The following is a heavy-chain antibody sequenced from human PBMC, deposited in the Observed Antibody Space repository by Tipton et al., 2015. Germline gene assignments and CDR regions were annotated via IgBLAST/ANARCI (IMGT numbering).Heavy chain of an antibody. CDR3: TRDLEHGMDV. Sequence: TLSLTCAVSGGSISSSSYYWGWIRQSPGKGLEWIGYISYSGSTHYNPSLKRRVTISLDTSKNQFSLTLNSVTAADTAVYYCTRDLEHGMDVWGQGTTVTVSS. D-gene: IGHD5-24*01. CDR1: GGSISSSSYY. J-gene: IGHJ6*02. V-gene: IGHV4-61*01. CDR2: ISYSGST.